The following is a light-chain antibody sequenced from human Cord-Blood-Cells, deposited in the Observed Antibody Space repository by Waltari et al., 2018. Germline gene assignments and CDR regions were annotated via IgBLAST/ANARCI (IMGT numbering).Light chain of an antibody. CDR3: QAWDSSTVV. J-gene: IGLJ2*01. CDR2: QDS. CDR1: KSGDKY. Sequence: SYDLTQPPSVSVSPGPTASHTCLGDKSGDKYACWYPQKPGQSPVLVIYQDSKRPSGIPERFSGSNSGNTATLTISGTQAMDEADDYCQAWDSSTVVFGGGTKLTVL. V-gene: IGLV3-1*01.